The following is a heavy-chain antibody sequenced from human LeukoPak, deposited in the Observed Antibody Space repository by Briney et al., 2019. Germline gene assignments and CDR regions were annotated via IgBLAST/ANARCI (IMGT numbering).Heavy chain of an antibody. CDR1: GFTFSSYA. Sequence: GGSLRLSCATSGFTFSSYAMNWVRQAPGKGLEWVSYISSSGSTIYYADSVKGRFTISRDNAKNSLYLQMNSLRAEDTAVYYCASLRGHYYYYMDVWGKGTTVTISS. V-gene: IGHV3-48*03. CDR3: ASLRGHYYYYMDV. J-gene: IGHJ6*03. D-gene: IGHD3-16*01. CDR2: ISSSGSTI.